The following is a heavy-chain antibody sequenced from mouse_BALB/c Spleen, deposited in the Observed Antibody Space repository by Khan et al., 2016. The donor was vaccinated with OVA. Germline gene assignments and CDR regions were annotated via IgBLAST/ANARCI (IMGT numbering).Heavy chain of an antibody. D-gene: IGHD2-4*01. CDR2: IYPGDGST. Sequence: QVQLQQSGPELVKPGALVKISCKASGYTFINYDINWVKQRPGQGLEWIGWIYPGDGSTKYNEKFKGKASLTADTSSSPVYMQLSSLTSENSAVYFWARSRDYDATGFAYWGQGTLVTVSA. CDR3: ARSRDYDATGFAY. V-gene: IGHV1S56*01. CDR1: GYTFINYD. J-gene: IGHJ3*01.